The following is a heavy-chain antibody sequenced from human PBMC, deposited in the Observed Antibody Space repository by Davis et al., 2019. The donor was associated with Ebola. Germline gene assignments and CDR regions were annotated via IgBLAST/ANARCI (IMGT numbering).Heavy chain of an antibody. CDR3: ARVRWTSGYYFDY. D-gene: IGHD3-22*01. CDR1: GFTFSTYA. J-gene: IGHJ4*02. Sequence: GESLKISCAASGFTFSTYAMGWVRQAPGKGLEWVSDISSGGGAPYYADSVKGRFTTFRDNPKNTLYLQMNSLRAEDTAVYYCARVRWTSGYYFDYWGQGTLVTVSS. V-gene: IGHV3-23*01. CDR2: ISSGGGAP.